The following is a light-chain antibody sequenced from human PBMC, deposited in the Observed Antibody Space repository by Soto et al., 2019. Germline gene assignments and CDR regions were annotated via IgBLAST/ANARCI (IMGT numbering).Light chain of an antibody. Sequence: QSVLTQPRSVSGSPGQSVTISCTGTSSDVGGYNYVSWYQQHPGKAPKLMIYDVSKRPSGVPDRFSGSKSGNTASLGITGLQTGDEADYYCATWDSSLSAVVVGGGTKLTVL. CDR2: DVS. CDR3: ATWDSSLSAVV. J-gene: IGLJ2*01. CDR1: SSDVGGYNY. V-gene: IGLV2-11*01.